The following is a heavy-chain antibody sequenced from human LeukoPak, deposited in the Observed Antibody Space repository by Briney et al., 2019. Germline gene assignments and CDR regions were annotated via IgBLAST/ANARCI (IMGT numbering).Heavy chain of an antibody. D-gene: IGHD4-11*01. V-gene: IGHV6-1*01. CDR1: GDSVSSNSAV. CDR3: AGTADYSSFLAY. J-gene: IGHJ4*02. CDR2: TYYRSKWHN. Sequence: SQTLSLTCAISGDSVSSNSAVWNWIRQSPSRGLEWLGRTYYRSKWHNEYAESVKSRISINSDTSKNQFSLQLNSVTPEDTAEYYCAGTADYSSFLAYWGQGTLVTVSS.